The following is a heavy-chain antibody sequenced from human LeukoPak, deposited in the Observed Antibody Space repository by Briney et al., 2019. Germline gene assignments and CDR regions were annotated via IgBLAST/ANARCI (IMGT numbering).Heavy chain of an antibody. J-gene: IGHJ5*02. Sequence: PGRSLRLSCVASGFTFSSYAMHWVRKAPGKGLEWGAVISYDGSNIYYADSVKGRFTISRDNSKNTLYLQMNSLRAGDTAVYYCVRDSRGPAFGPWGQGTLVTVSS. CDR1: GFTFSSYA. CDR3: VRDSRGPAFGP. V-gene: IGHV3-30*04. D-gene: IGHD3-16*01. CDR2: ISYDGSNI.